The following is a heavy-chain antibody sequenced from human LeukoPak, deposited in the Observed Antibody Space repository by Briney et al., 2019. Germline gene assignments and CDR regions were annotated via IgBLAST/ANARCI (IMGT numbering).Heavy chain of an antibody. D-gene: IGHD6-13*01. Sequence: ASVKVSCKTSGYTFTGYHMHWVRQAPGQGLEWMGLINPDGGSTAYAHRFQGRVTMTRDTSTSTVYMDFSSLRSEDTALYYCARAPRNSSTMLDYWGQGTLVTVSS. J-gene: IGHJ4*02. CDR1: GYTFTGYH. V-gene: IGHV1-46*01. CDR2: INPDGGST. CDR3: ARAPRNSSTMLDY.